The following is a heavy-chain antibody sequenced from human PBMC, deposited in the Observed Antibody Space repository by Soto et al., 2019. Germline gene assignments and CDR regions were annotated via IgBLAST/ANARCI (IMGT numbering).Heavy chain of an antibody. D-gene: IGHD3-9*01. Sequence: SVKVSCKASGGTFSSYAISWVRQAPGQGLEWMGGIIPIFGTANYAQKFQGRVTITADKSTSTAYMELSSLRSEDTAVYDCARAPTYYDIWTGYYDYWGQVTLVTVSS. CDR2: IIPIFGTA. CDR1: GGTFSSYA. CDR3: ARAPTYYDIWTGYYDY. V-gene: IGHV1-69*06. J-gene: IGHJ4*02.